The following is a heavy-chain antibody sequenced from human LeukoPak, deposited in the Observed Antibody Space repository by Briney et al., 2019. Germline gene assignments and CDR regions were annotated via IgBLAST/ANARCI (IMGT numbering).Heavy chain of an antibody. CDR1: GYRFTSQL. J-gene: IGHJ6*02. CDR3: VRTNYFDSSGYSAGYYYYGMDV. V-gene: IGHV5-51*01. CDR2: IYPADSDT. Sequence: GESLKISCTATGYRFTSQLIGWVRQVPGKGLEGMGTIYPADSDTRYSPSFQGHVTLSADKSINTAYLQWSRLKASDTATYYCVRTNYFDSSGYSAGYYYYGMDVWGQGSTVTVSS. D-gene: IGHD3-22*01.